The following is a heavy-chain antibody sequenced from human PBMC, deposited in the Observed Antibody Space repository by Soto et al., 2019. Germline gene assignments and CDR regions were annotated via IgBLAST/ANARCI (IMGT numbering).Heavy chain of an antibody. CDR1: GGSISSGGYY. Sequence: QVQLQESGPGLVKPSQTLSLTCTVSGGSISSGGYYWSWIRQHPGKGLEWIGYIYYSGSTYYNPSLKXRXTXSXHTSKNRFSLKLSSVTDADTAVYYCARVGGINWFDSWGQGTLVTVSS. J-gene: IGHJ5*01. CDR2: IYYSGST. V-gene: IGHV4-31*03. D-gene: IGHD3-16*01. CDR3: ARVGGINWFDS.